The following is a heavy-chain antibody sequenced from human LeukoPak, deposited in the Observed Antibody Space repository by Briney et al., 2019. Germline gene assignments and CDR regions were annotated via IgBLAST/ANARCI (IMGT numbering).Heavy chain of an antibody. D-gene: IGHD5-18*01. V-gene: IGHV4-39*01. J-gene: IGHJ4*02. Sequence: SETLSLTCTVSGGSISSSSYYWGWIRQPPGKGLEWVGSIYFSGSSYYNPSLKSRVTISVDTSNNHFALKLSSVTAAATAVYYCARQAPGYSYGYVYWGKGTLVTVSS. CDR1: GGSISSSSYY. CDR2: IYFSGSS. CDR3: ARQAPGYSYGYVY.